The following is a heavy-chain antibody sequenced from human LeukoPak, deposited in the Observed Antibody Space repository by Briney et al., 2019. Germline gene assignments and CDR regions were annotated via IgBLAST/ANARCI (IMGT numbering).Heavy chain of an antibody. CDR2: ISAYNGNT. D-gene: IGHD2-2*02. CDR1: GYTFTSYG. J-gene: IGHJ4*02. CDR3: ARDQGCSSTSCYRLLDY. Sequence: ASVKVSCKASGYTFTSYGISWVRQAPGQGLEWMGWISAYNGNTNYAQMLQGRVTMTTDTSTSTAYMELRSLRSDDTAVYYCARDQGCSSTSCYRLLDYWGQGTLVTVSS. V-gene: IGHV1-18*01.